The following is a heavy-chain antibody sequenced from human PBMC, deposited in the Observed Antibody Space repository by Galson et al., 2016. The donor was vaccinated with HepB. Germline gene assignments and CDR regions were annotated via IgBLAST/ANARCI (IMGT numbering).Heavy chain of an antibody. CDR3: ARGYYASGRSDFDY. CDR1: GLTFGDYA. J-gene: IGHJ4*02. V-gene: IGHV3-20*04. Sequence: SLRLSCAASGLTFGDYAMSWVRQAPGKGLEWVSGINWNGGTTSYAESVKGRFTISRENAKKSLYLQMNSLRAEDTALYYCARGYYASGRSDFDYWGQGTLVTVSS. D-gene: IGHD3-10*01. CDR2: INWNGGTT.